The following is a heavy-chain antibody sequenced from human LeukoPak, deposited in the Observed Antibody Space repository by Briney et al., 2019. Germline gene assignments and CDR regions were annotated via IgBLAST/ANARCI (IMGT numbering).Heavy chain of an antibody. D-gene: IGHD6-6*01. J-gene: IGHJ4*02. CDR2: INPNSGGT. CDR3: ARDPEYSSSSMVDY. CDR1: GYTFTGYY. V-gene: IGHV1-2*02. Sequence: EASVKVSCKASGYTFTGYYMHWVRQTPGQGLEWMGWINPNSGGTNYAQKFQGRVTMTRDTSISTAYMELSRLRSDDTAVYYCARDPEYSSSSMVDYWGQGTLVTVSS.